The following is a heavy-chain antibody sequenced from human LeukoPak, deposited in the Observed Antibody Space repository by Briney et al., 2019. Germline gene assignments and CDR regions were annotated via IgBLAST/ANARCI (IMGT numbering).Heavy chain of an antibody. Sequence: SVKVSCKASGGTFSSYAISWVRQAPGQGLEWMGGIIPIFGTANYAQKFQGRVTITADESTSTAYMELSSLRSGDTAVYYCARGHDFVWGSYRTSFDYWGQGTLVTVSS. CDR1: GGTFSSYA. CDR3: ARGHDFVWGSYRTSFDY. J-gene: IGHJ4*02. CDR2: IIPIFGTA. D-gene: IGHD3-16*02. V-gene: IGHV1-69*13.